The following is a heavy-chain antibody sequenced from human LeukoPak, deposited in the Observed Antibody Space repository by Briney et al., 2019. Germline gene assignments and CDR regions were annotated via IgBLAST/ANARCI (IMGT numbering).Heavy chain of an antibody. CDR3: AKGVGVTYSDY. J-gene: IGHJ4*02. CDR2: ISGSGGST. Sequence: GGSLRPSCAASGFAFSSYAMSWVRQAPGKGLEWVSAISGSGGSTYYADSVKGRFTISRDNSKNTLYLQMNSLRAEDTAVYYCAKGVGVTYSDYWGQGTLVTVSS. D-gene: IGHD4-23*01. V-gene: IGHV3-23*01. CDR1: GFAFSSYA.